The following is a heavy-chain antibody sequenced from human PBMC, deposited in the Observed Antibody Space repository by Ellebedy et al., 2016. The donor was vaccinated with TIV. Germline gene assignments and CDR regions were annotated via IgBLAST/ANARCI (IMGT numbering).Heavy chain of an antibody. Sequence: GGSLRLSCAASGFTFSSYSMNWVRQAPGKGLEWVSYISSSSSTIYYADSVKGRFTISRDNAKNSLYLQMNSLRDEDTAVYYCARALYDSSGWGAFDIWGQGTMVTVSS. CDR1: GFTFSSYS. J-gene: IGHJ3*02. CDR2: ISSSSSTI. D-gene: IGHD3-22*01. V-gene: IGHV3-48*02. CDR3: ARALYDSSGWGAFDI.